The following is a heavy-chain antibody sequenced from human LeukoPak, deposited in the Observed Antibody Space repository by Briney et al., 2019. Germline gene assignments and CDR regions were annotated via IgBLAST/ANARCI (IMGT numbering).Heavy chain of an antibody. V-gene: IGHV3-21*01. Sequence: GGSLRLSCAASGFTFSSYSMNWVRQAPGKGLEWVSSISSSSSYIYYADSVKGRFTISRDNAKNSLYLQMNSLRAEDAAVYYCARGFNGDYLDYWGQGTLVTVSS. D-gene: IGHD4-17*01. CDR1: GFTFSSYS. CDR3: ARGFNGDYLDY. J-gene: IGHJ4*02. CDR2: ISSSSSYI.